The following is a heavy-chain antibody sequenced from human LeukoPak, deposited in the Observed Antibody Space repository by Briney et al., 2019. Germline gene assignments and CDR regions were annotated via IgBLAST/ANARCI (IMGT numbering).Heavy chain of an antibody. CDR1: GFTFSSYA. CDR2: ISSSGSTI. Sequence: GGSLRLSCAASGFTFSSYAMSWVRQAPGKGLEWVSYISSSGSTIYYADSVKGRFTISRDNAKNSLYLQMNSLRAEDTAVYYCAKVVVVAATQIIYYYYYYMDVWGKGTTVTVSS. J-gene: IGHJ6*03. CDR3: AKVVVVAATQIIYYYYYYMDV. V-gene: IGHV3-48*04. D-gene: IGHD2-15*01.